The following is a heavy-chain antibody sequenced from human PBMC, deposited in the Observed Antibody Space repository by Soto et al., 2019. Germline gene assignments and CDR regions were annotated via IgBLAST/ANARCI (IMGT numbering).Heavy chain of an antibody. J-gene: IGHJ3*02. CDR1: GYSFTSYW. CDR3: ARQGSSSSSWGTFDI. CDR2: IDPSDSYT. D-gene: IGHD6-13*01. Sequence: PGESLKISCKGSGYSFTSYWISRVRQMPGKGLEWMGRIDPSDSYTNYSPSFQGHVTISADKSISTAYLQWSSLKASDTAMYYCARQGSSSSSWGTFDIWGQGTMVTVSS. V-gene: IGHV5-10-1*01.